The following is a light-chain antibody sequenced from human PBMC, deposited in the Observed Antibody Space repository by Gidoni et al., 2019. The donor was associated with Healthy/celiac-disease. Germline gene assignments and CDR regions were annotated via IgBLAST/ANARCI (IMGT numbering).Light chain of an antibody. Sequence: YELTQPPSVSVSPGQTARITCSGDALPKQYAYWYQQKPGQAPVLVIYKDSERPPGSPERFAGSSSGTIVTLTISGVQAEDEADYCCQSADSSGTYVVFGGGTKLTVL. J-gene: IGLJ2*01. CDR2: KDS. CDR1: ALPKQY. CDR3: QSADSSGTYVV. V-gene: IGLV3-25*03.